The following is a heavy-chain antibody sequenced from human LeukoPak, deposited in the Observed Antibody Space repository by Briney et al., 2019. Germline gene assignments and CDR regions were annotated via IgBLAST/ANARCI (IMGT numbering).Heavy chain of an antibody. Sequence: GASVKVSCKASGYTLTGYYMHWVRQAPGQGLEWMAWINPNSGGTNYAQKFRGRVTMTRATSISTAYMELSRLRSDDTAVYYCARDGLEATGMDVWGQGTTVTVSS. J-gene: IGHJ6*02. CDR1: GYTLTGYY. CDR3: ARDGLEATGMDV. V-gene: IGHV1-2*02. CDR2: INPNSGGT. D-gene: IGHD1-1*01.